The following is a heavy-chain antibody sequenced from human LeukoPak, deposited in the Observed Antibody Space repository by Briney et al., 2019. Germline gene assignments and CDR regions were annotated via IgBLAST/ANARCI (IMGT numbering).Heavy chain of an antibody. J-gene: IGHJ5*02. CDR3: ARDTATVTYNWFDP. CDR1: GYTFTGYY. CDR2: INPNSGGT. V-gene: IGHV1-2*02. Sequence: ASAKVSCKASGYTFTGYYMHWVRQAPGQGLEWMGWINPNSGGTNYAQKFQGRVTMTRDTSISTAYMELSRLRSDDTAVYYCARDTATVTYNWFDPWGQGTLVTVSS. D-gene: IGHD4-17*01.